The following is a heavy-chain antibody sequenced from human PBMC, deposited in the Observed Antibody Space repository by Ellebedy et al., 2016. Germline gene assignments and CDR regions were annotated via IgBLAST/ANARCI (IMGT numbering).Heavy chain of an antibody. CDR2: MNQDGSEK. D-gene: IGHD4-17*01. CDR3: ARDNLGDYLYDY. Sequence: GESLKISCAASGFTFSHYWMTWVRLAPGKGLEWVANMNQDGSEKYYADSIKGRFTISRDNAKNSLYLQMNSLGAEDTAVYYCARDNLGDYLYDYWGQGTLVTVSS. J-gene: IGHJ4*02. V-gene: IGHV3-7*03. CDR1: GFTFSHYW.